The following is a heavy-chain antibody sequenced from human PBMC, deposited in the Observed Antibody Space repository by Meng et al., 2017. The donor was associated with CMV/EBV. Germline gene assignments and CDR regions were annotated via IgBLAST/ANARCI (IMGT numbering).Heavy chain of an antibody. Sequence: GGSLRLSCAASGFTFSSYSMNWVRQAPGKGLEWVSCISSSSSTIYYADSVKGRFTISRDNAKNSLYLQMNSLRAEDTAVYYCARDSRITGNQRLVDYWGQGTLVTVSS. CDR3: ARDSRITGNQRLVDY. V-gene: IGHV3-48*04. CDR2: ISSSSSTI. J-gene: IGHJ4*02. D-gene: IGHD1-20*01. CDR1: GFTFSSYS.